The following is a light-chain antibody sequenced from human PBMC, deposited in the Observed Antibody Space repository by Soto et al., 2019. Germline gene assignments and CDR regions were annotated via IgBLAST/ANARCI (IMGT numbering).Light chain of an antibody. J-gene: IGLJ2*01. V-gene: IGLV2-14*01. CDR3: TSYTSSSTL. CDR2: DVS. Sequence: QSALTQPASVSGSPGQSITISCTGTSSDVGGYNYVSWYQQHPGKAPKLMIYDVSNRPSGVSNRFSDSKSGNTASLTISGLHAEDEADYYCTSYTSSSTLFGGGTQLTVL. CDR1: SSDVGGYNY.